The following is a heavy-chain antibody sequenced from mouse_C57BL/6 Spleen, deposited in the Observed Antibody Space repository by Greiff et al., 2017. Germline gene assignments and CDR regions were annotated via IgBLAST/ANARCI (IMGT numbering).Heavy chain of an antibody. CDR3: ARGEEECDEEGYAMDY. CDR1: GFDIKDYY. CDR2: IDPEDGET. Sequence: EVQLQQSGAELVKPGASVKLSCTASGFDIKDYYMHWVKQRTEQGLEWIGRIDPEDGETKYAPKFQGKATITADTSSNTAYLQLSSLTSEDTAVYYCARGEEECDEEGYAMDYWGQGTSVTVSS. V-gene: IGHV14-2*01. J-gene: IGHJ4*01.